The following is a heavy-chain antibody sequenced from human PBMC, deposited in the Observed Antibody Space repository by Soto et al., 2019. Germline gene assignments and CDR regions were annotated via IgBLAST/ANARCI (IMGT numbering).Heavy chain of an antibody. J-gene: IGHJ6*03. D-gene: IGHD3-10*01. CDR1: GFTFSDYW. CDR3: ARGAINYYYEDV. V-gene: IGHV3-74*01. CDR2: IKRDGSTT. Sequence: EVQLXESXGGXXXXXGSXXLSCXASGFTFSDYWMHWVRQAPXXGLEWVSRIKRDGSTTNYADSVKGXXXXXXXXXXXXXXXXXXXXRVEDTADYYCARGAINYYYEDVWGKGTTVTVXS.